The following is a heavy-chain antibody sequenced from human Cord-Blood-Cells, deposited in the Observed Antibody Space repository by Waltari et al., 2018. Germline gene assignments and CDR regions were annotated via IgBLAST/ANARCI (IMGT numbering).Heavy chain of an antibody. J-gene: IGHJ4*02. D-gene: IGHD2-8*02. CDR3: ARDPQFPFYCTGGVCYFDY. CDR2: IWYDGSNK. V-gene: IGHV3-33*01. Sequence: VRLVGSGGGVVLHGRSLRRSCGASGFTLSSYGTLWFRQAPGMWLEWVAVIWYDGSNKYYADSVKGRFTISRDNSKNTLYLQMNSLRAEDTAVYYCARDPQFPFYCTGGVCYFDYWGQGTLVTVSS. CDR1: GFTLSSYG.